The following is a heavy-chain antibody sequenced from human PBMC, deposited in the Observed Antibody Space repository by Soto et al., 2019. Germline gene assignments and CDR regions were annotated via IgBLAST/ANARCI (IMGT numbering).Heavy chain of an antibody. V-gene: IGHV1-69*06. CDR2: IIPIFGTA. Sequence: SVKVSCKASGGTFSSYAISWVRQAPGQGLGWMGGIIPIFGTANYAQKFQGRVTITADKSTSTAYMELSSLRSEDTAVYYCASPPRLAYYYYGMDVWGQGTTVTVS. J-gene: IGHJ6*02. CDR1: GGTFSSYA. D-gene: IGHD6-19*01. CDR3: ASPPRLAYYYYGMDV.